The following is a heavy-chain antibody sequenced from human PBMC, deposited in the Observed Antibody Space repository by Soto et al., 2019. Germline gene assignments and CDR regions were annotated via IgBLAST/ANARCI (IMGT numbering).Heavy chain of an antibody. D-gene: IGHD3-10*01. CDR3: ARLRGITMVRGAHKADYYYGMDV. J-gene: IGHJ6*02. CDR2: IIPIFGTA. Sequence: GASVKVSCKASGGTFSSYAISWVRQAPGQGLEWMGGIIPIFGTANYAQKFQGRVTITADESTSTAYMELSSLGSEDTAGDYCARLRGITMVRGAHKADYYYGMDVGGQGTTVTVSS. V-gene: IGHV1-69*13. CDR1: GGTFSSYA.